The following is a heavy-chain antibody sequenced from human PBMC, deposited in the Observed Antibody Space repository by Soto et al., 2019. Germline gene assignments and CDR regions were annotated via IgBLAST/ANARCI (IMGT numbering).Heavy chain of an antibody. J-gene: IGHJ4*02. Sequence: QVQLVESGGGVVQPGRSLRLSCAASGFTFSSYGMHWVRQAPGKGLEWVAVISYDGSNKYYADSVKGRFTISRDNSKNTLYLQMNSLRAEDTAVYYCANSGYSSSSFDYWGQGTLVTVS. CDR1: GFTFSSYG. V-gene: IGHV3-30*18. D-gene: IGHD6-6*01. CDR3: ANSGYSSSSFDY. CDR2: ISYDGSNK.